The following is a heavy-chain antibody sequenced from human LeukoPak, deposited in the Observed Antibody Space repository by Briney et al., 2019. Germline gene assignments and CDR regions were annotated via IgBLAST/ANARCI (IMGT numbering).Heavy chain of an antibody. CDR3: AKGIRGYSYGFDY. D-gene: IGHD5-18*01. Sequence: PGGSLRLSCAASGFTFSSYGMHWVRQAPGKGLEWVAFIRYDGSNKYYADSVKGRFTISRDNSKNTLYLQMNSLRAEDTAVYYCAKGIRGYSYGFDYWGQGTLVTVSS. CDR2: IRYDGSNK. CDR1: GFTFSSYG. V-gene: IGHV3-30*02. J-gene: IGHJ4*02.